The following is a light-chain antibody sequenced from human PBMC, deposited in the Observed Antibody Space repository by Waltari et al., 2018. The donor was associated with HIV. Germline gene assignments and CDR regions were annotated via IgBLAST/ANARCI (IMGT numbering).Light chain of an antibody. CDR3: QSYDSSLSGSVV. Sequence: QSVLPPPPSLSAAPGQRVTISCTGRSSNIGAGYDFHWYQKHPGTAPKLLIYGNSHRPSGVPDRFSGSKSGTSVSLAITGLQAEDEADYYCQSYDSSLSGSVVFGGGTKLTVL. V-gene: IGLV1-40*01. CDR2: GNS. J-gene: IGLJ2*01. CDR1: SSNIGAGYD.